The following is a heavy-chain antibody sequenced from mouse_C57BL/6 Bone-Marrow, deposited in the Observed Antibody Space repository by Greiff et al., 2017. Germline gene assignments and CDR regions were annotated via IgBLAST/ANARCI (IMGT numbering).Heavy chain of an antibody. D-gene: IGHD2-3*01. J-gene: IGHJ4*01. Sequence: VQLQQSGTVLARPGASVKMSCKTSGYTFTSYWMHWVKQRPGQGLEWIGAIYPGNSDTSYNQKFKGKAKLTAVTSASTAYMELSSLTNEDSAVYYGTRAVDGYFYYAMDYWGQGTSVTVSS. CDR1: GYTFTSYW. V-gene: IGHV1-5*01. CDR2: IYPGNSDT. CDR3: TRAVDGYFYYAMDY.